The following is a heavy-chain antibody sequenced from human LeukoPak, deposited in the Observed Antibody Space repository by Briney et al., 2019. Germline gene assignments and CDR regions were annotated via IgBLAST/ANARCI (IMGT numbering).Heavy chain of an antibody. CDR3: ARVTGDRFDY. Sequence: GGSLRLSCAASGFTFSSYTMNWVRQAPGKGLEWVSYISSSTSTTIYYADSVKGRFTISRDSAENSLYLQMNSLRADDTAVYYCARVTGDRFDYWGQGTLVTVSS. CDR2: ISSSTSTTI. J-gene: IGHJ4*02. V-gene: IGHV3-48*04. CDR1: GFTFSSYT. D-gene: IGHD7-27*01.